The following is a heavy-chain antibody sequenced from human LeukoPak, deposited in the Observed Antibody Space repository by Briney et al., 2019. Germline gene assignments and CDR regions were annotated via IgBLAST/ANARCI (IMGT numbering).Heavy chain of an antibody. D-gene: IGHD3-10*01. V-gene: IGHV3-64D*06. J-gene: IGHJ4*02. CDR2: ISSHGGST. CDR1: GFTFSSYT. CDR3: VKDRWADYYGSGTYFDS. Sequence: GGSLRLSCLVSGFTFSSYTTHWVRQAPGKGLEYISAISSHGGSTYYADSVKGRFAISRDNSTNTLYLRMSSLRVEDTAVYYCVKDRWADYYGSGTYFDSWGQGTLVTVSS.